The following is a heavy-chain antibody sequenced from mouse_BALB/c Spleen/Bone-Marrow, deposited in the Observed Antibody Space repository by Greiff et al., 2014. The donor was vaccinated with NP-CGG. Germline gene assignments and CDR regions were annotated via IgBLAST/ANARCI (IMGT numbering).Heavy chain of an antibody. D-gene: IGHD1-1*01. V-gene: IGHV1S81*02. CDR3: ARYYNYYFDV. Sequence: QVQLKQSGAELVKPGASVRLSCKTSGYTFTNYWMHWVKQRPGQGLEWIGDINPSNGRATYSEKFKSKATLTVDKSSSTAYMQLSSLTSEDSAVYYCARYYNYYFDVWGAGTTVTASS. CDR2: INPSNGRA. J-gene: IGHJ1*01. CDR1: GYTFTNYW.